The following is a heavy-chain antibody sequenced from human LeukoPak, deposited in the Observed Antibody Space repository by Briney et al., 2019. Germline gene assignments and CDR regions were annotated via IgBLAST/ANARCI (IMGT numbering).Heavy chain of an antibody. CDR3: ARNPHGDRGWASYWYFDL. J-gene: IGHJ2*01. CDR1: EFTVSSNY. D-gene: IGHD1-14*01. V-gene: IGHV3-53*01. Sequence: PGGSLRLSCAASEFTVSSNYMTWVRQAPGKGLEWVSVLYSGGSTYYADSVKGRFTISRDNSKNTLYLQMNSLRAEDTAVYYCARNPHGDRGWASYWYFDLWGRGTLVTVSS. CDR2: LYSGGST.